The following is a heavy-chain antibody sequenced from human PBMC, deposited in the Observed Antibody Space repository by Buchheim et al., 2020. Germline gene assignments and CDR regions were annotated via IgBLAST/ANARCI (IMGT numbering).Heavy chain of an antibody. J-gene: IGHJ6*02. V-gene: IGHV1-2*04. CDR3: AREKKSSGGQVYGYGMDV. CDR2: INPNSGGT. CDR1: GYTFTGYY. D-gene: IGHD3-22*01. Sequence: QVQLVQSGAEVKKPGASVKVSCKASGYTFTGYYMHWVRQAPGQGLEWMGWINPNSGGTNSAQKFQGWVTMTRDPSLSTASLELSRLRSDDTAVYYCAREKKSSGGQVYGYGMDVWGQGTT.